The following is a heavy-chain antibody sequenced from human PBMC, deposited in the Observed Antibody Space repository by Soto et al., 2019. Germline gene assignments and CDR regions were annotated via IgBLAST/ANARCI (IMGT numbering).Heavy chain of an antibody. J-gene: IGHJ6*02. CDR1: GFTFSSYA. CDR3: VKQSNPQLEYYYYGMDV. V-gene: IGHV3-64D*08. D-gene: IGHD1-1*01. CDR2: ISSNGGST. Sequence: GGSLRLSCSASGFTFSSYAMHWVRQAPGKGLEYVSVISSNGGSTYYADSVKGRFTISRDNSKKTLYLQMSSLRAEDTTVYYCVKQSNPQLEYYYYGMDVWGQGTTVTVSS.